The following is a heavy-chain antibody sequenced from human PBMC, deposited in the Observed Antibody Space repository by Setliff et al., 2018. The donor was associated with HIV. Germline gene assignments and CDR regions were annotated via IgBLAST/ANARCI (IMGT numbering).Heavy chain of an antibody. V-gene: IGHV1-46*01. CDR3: ARGYPSSPYYYYMDV. Sequence: ASVKVSCKSSGYTFTAYYIHWVRQAPGQGLEWMGIINPSGGSTSYAQKFQGRVTMTRDTSTSTVYMELSSLRSEDTAVYNCARGYPSSPYYYYMDVWGKGTTVTVSS. J-gene: IGHJ6*03. CDR2: INPSGGST. CDR1: GYTFTAYY. D-gene: IGHD5-12*01.